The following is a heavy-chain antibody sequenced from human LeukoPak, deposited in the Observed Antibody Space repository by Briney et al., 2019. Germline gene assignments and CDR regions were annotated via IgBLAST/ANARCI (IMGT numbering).Heavy chain of an antibody. D-gene: IGHD3-10*02. CDR2: ISAYNGNT. J-gene: IGHJ6*03. CDR3: ASCGTMSPYYYYYMDV. Sequence: ASVKVSCKASGYTFTSYGISWVRQAPGQGLEWMGWISAYNGNTNYAQKLQGRVTMTTDTSTSTAYMELRSLRSDDTAVYYCASCGTMSPYYYYYMDVWGKGTTVTVSS. V-gene: IGHV1-18*01. CDR1: GYTFTSYG.